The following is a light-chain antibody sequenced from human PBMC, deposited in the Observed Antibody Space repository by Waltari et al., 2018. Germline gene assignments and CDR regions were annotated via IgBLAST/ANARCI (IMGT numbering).Light chain of an antibody. CDR1: QDISNF. J-gene: IGKJ4*01. CDR2: DAS. CDR3: QQHDRPPLT. Sequence: DIQLTKSPSSLSASVGDRVTITCQATQDISNFLNWYQQKPGKAPKLLIYDASILQTGVPSRFRGRGSGSDFTLTISSLEPEDFATYYCQQHDRPPLTFGGGTRVEIK. V-gene: IGKV1-33*01.